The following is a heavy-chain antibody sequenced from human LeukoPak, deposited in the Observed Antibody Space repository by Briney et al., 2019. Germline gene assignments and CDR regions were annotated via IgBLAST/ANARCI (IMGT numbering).Heavy chain of an antibody. CDR3: AKSPTYYYDSSAYRHFDY. CDR2: INGGGGST. J-gene: IGHJ4*02. CDR1: GFTFSKYA. Sequence: PGGSLRLSCAASGFTFSKYAMTWVRQAPGMGLEWVSAINGGGGSTFYADSVKGRFTISRDNSKNTLYLQMNSLRAEDTAVYYCAKSPTYYYDSSAYRHFDYWGQGTLVTVSS. D-gene: IGHD3-22*01. V-gene: IGHV3-23*01.